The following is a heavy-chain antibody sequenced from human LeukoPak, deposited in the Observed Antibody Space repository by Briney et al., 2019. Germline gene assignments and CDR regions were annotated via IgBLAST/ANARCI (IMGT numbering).Heavy chain of an antibody. CDR1: GGPLNRGGYY. J-gene: IGHJ4*02. V-gene: IGHV4-31*03. Sequence: SQTLSPTLTGFGGPLNRGGYYWGWIRRHPGKGLELIWYIYYSGSTYYNPYLKSRVTISVDTSKNQFSLKLSSVTAADTAVYYCARARYQLLPTFDYWGQGTLVTVSS. CDR2: IYYSGST. CDR3: ARARYQLLPTFDY. D-gene: IGHD2-2*01.